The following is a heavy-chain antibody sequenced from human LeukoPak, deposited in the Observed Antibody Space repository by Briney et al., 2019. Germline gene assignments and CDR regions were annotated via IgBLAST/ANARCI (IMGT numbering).Heavy chain of an antibody. CDR3: ARAASGSYSCY. J-gene: IGHJ4*02. V-gene: IGHV3-21*01. D-gene: IGHD1-26*01. CDR1: GFTFSSYE. CDR2: ISSSSSYI. Sequence: GGSLRLSCAASGFTFSSYEMNWVRQAPGKGLEWVSSISSSSSYIYYADSVKGRFTISRDNAKNSLYLQMNSLRAEDTAVYYCARAASGSYSCYWGQGTLVTVSS.